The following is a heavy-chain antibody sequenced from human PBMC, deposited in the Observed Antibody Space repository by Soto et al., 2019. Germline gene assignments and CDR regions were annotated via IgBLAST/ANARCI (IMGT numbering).Heavy chain of an antibody. D-gene: IGHD6-6*01. V-gene: IGHV3-30-3*01. CDR3: ARDLRVYGEENIAARVWYYYYGMDV. Sequence: GGSLRLSCAASGFTFSSYAMHWVRQAPGKGLEWVAVISYDGSNKYYADSVKGRFTISRDNSKNTLYLQMNSLRAEDTAVYYCARDLRVYGEENIAARVWYYYYGMDVWGQGTTVTVSS. J-gene: IGHJ6*02. CDR2: ISYDGSNK. CDR1: GFTFSSYA.